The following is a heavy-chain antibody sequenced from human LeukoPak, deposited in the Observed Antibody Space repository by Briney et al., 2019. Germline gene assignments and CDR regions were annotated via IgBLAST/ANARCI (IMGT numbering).Heavy chain of an antibody. CDR2: VSYTGYT. Sequence: PSETLSLTCTVSGGSLNNYYWSWIRQPPGKGLEWIGYVSYTGYTNSNPSLKSRVTISLDTSKNHFSLKLSSVTAADTDVYYCARAGAGFDPWGQGTLVTVSS. CDR1: GGSLNNYY. J-gene: IGHJ5*02. CDR3: ARAGAGFDP. V-gene: IGHV4-59*01.